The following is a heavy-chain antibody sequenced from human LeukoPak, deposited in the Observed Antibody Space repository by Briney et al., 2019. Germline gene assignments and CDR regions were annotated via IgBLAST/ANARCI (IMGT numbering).Heavy chain of an antibody. D-gene: IGHD4-11*01. J-gene: IGHJ4*02. Sequence: SETLSLTCTDSGGSISSSSYYWGWIRQPPGKGLEWIGSIYYSGSTYYNPSLKSRVTISVDTSKNQFSLKVTSVTTADTAVYYCARDDYCNYADYYFDYWGQGILVTVSS. CDR1: GGSISSSSYY. CDR3: ARDDYCNYADYYFDY. V-gene: IGHV4-39*07. CDR2: IYYSGST.